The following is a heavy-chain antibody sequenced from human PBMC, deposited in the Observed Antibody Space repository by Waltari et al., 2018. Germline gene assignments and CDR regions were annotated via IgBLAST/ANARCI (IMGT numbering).Heavy chain of an antibody. D-gene: IGHD2-15*01. CDR1: GGTFSSYA. CDR2: VIPIFGTA. V-gene: IGHV1-69*05. CDR3: AREGPAPYCSGGSCYRSPFDY. Sequence: QVQLVQSGAEVKKPGSSVKVSCKASGGTFSSYAISWVRQAPGQGLGWMGGVIPIFGTANDAQKCQGRVTITTDESTSTAYMELSSLRSEDTAVYYCAREGPAPYCSGGSCYRSPFDYWGQGTLVTVSS. J-gene: IGHJ4*02.